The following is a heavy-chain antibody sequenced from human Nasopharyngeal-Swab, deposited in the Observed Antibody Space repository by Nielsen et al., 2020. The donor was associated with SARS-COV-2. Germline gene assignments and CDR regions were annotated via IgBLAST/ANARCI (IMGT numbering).Heavy chain of an antibody. Sequence: ASVKVSCKASGYTFSSYAISWVRQAPGQGLEWIGWISGKNGNTKYAEKVQGRVTLSTDTSTSTAYMEVTSLRSDDTAFYYCARATIDFWGGSNNWFDPWGQGTLVTVSS. CDR3: ARATIDFWGGSNNWFDP. CDR1: GYTFSSYA. CDR2: ISGKNGNT. J-gene: IGHJ5*02. V-gene: IGHV1-18*04. D-gene: IGHD3-3*01.